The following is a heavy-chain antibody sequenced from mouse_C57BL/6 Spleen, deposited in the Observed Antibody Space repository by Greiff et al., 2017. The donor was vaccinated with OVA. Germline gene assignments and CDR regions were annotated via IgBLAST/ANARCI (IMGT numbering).Heavy chain of an antibody. J-gene: IGHJ2*01. D-gene: IGHD3-2*01. CDR1: GYTFTSYW. V-gene: IGHV1-50*01. CDR2: IDPSDSYT. Sequence: QVQLKQSGAELVKPGASVKLSCKASGYTFTSYWMQWVKQRPGQGLEWIGEIDPSDSYTNYNQKFKGKATLTVDTSSSTAYMQLSSLTSEDSAVYYCARGVDSSGYFDYWGQGTTLTVSS. CDR3: ARGVDSSGYFDY.